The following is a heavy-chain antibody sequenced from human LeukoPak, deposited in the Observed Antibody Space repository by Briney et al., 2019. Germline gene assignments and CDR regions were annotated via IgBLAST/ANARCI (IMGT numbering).Heavy chain of an antibody. CDR3: ARHPGSYYSPDY. V-gene: IGHV5-10-1*01. Sequence: GESLKTSCKGSGYSFTSYWISWVRQMPGKGLEWMGRIDPSDSYTNYSPSFQGHVTISADKSISTAYLQWSSLKASDTAMYYCARHPGSYYSPDYWGQGTLVTVSS. D-gene: IGHD1-26*01. CDR1: GYSFTSYW. J-gene: IGHJ4*02. CDR2: IDPSDSYT.